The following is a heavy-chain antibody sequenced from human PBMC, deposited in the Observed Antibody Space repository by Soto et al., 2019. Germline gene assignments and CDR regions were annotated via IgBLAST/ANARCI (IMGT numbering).Heavy chain of an antibody. CDR1: GGSFSSYH. Sequence: SETLSPTYAVYGGSFSSYHWSWIRQTPGKGLEWSGEINHLTTTNYNPSLKSRVIISLDTPKNQFSLELSSVTAADTAVYYCSRGYDTALAPIFWGQGILVTVSS. V-gene: IGHV4-34*01. CDR3: SRGYDTALAPIF. CDR2: INHLTTT. D-gene: IGHD5-18*01. J-gene: IGHJ4*02.